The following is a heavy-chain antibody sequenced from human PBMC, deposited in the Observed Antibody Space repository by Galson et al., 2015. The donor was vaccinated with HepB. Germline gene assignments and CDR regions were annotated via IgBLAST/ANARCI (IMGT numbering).Heavy chain of an antibody. V-gene: IGHV3-30*18. CDR3: AKGAVAAAGTGEIDY. J-gene: IGHJ4*02. Sequence: SLRLSCAASGFTFSSYGMHWVRQAPGKGLEWVAVISYDGSNKYYADSVKGRFTISRDNSKNTLYLQMNSLRAEDTAVYYCAKGAVAAAGTGEIDYWGQGTLVTVSS. CDR1: GFTFSSYG. D-gene: IGHD6-13*01. CDR2: ISYDGSNK.